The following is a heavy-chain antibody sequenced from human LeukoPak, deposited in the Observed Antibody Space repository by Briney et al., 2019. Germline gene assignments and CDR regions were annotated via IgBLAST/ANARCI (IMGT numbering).Heavy chain of an antibody. CDR1: GYTLTELS. D-gene: IGHD5-18*01. CDR3: ATYRGYSYGSLGLS. CDR2: FDPEDGET. Sequence: ASVKVSCKVSGYTLTELSMHWVRQAPGKGLEWMGGFDPEDGETIYAQKFQGRVTMTEDTSTDTAYMELSRLRSEDTAVYYCATYRGYSYGSLGLSWGQGTLVTVSS. J-gene: IGHJ4*02. V-gene: IGHV1-24*01.